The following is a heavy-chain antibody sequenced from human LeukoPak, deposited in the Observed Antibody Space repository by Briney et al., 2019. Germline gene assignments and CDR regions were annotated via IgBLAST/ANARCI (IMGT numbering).Heavy chain of an antibody. CDR1: GGSISNSTYY. V-gene: IGHV4-39*01. J-gene: IGHJ4*02. D-gene: IGHD1-26*01. CDR3: TRLTVGTTWGNYFDY. CDR2: INYSGNT. Sequence: SETLSLTCTVSGGSISNSTYYWAWVRQPPGKGLEWIGSINYSGNTYYKSSLKSRVTISVDTSKNQFSLKLTSVTAADTAVYYCTRLTVGTTWGNYFDYWGQGTVVTVSS.